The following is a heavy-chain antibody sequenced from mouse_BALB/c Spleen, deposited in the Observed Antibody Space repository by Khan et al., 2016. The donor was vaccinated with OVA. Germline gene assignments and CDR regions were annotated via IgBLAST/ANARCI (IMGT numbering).Heavy chain of an antibody. V-gene: IGHV5-6*01. D-gene: IGHD1-1*01. CDR1: GFTFSTYG. CDR2: ISSGGHYT. J-gene: IGHJ3*01. CDR3: ARLAYYYNSEGLAY. Sequence: EVQLQVSGGDLVKPGGSLKLSCAASGFTFSTYGMSWVRQTPDKRLECVATISSGGHYTYYPDSVKGRFTISRDNAKNSLYLQMTSLKSEDTDIYYCARLAYYYNSEGLAYWGQGTLVTVSA.